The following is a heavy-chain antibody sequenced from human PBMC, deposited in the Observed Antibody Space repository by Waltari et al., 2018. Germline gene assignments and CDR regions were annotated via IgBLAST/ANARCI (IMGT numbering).Heavy chain of an antibody. Sequence: QVQLVESGGGVVQPGGSLRLSCAASGFTFSSYGMHWVRQAPGKGLEWVEFIRYDGSNKYYSDSVKGRFTIARDNSKNTLYLQMNSLGAEDTAVYYCAKLLIVGDESRDYWGQGTLVTVSS. CDR2: IRYDGSNK. CDR1: GFTFSSYG. D-gene: IGHD1-26*01. CDR3: AKLLIVGDESRDY. V-gene: IGHV3-30*02. J-gene: IGHJ4*02.